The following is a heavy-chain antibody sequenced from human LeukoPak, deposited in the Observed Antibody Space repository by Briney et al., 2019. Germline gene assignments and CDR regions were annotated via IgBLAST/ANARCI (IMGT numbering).Heavy chain of an antibody. V-gene: IGHV3-7*01. J-gene: IGHJ4*02. D-gene: IGHD1-26*01. CDR3: ARSWLPVGTTPPTDY. CDR1: GFTFSNYW. Sequence: GGSLRLSCAASGFTFSNYWMTWVRQAPGKGLEWVASLNQDGRQTYYVDSVKGRFTISRDNAQNSLYLQMSSLRVEDTALYYCARSWLPVGTTPPTDYWGQGALVTVSS. CDR2: LNQDGRQT.